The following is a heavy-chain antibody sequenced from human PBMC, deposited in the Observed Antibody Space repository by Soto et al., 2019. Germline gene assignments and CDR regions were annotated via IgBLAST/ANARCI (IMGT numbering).Heavy chain of an antibody. V-gene: IGHV2-5*02. CDR3: AYRVLRAVFGLVTTTAIYFDF. D-gene: IGHD3-3*01. Sequence: QITLNESGPTVVKPTETLTLTCTFSGFSLTTSGVGVGWVRQSPGKAPEWLAFIYWDDDKRYSTSLKSRLTINKDTSKNQVVLTMANVDPADTATYYCAYRVLRAVFGLVTTTAIYFDFWGQGTPVVVSS. CDR1: GFSLTTSGVG. J-gene: IGHJ4*02. CDR2: IYWDDDK.